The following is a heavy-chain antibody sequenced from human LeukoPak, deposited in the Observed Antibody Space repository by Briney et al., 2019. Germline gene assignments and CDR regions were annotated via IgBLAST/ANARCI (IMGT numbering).Heavy chain of an antibody. J-gene: IGHJ4*02. V-gene: IGHV4-61*08. D-gene: IGHD4-23*01. Sequence: SETLSLTCAVSGGSISSGGYSWSWIRQPPGKGLEWIGYIYYSGSTNYNPSLKSRVTISVDTSKNQFSLKLSSVTAADTAVYYCARVRYGGNSFDYWGQGTLVTVSS. CDR2: IYYSGST. CDR3: ARVRYGGNSFDY. CDR1: GGSISSGGYS.